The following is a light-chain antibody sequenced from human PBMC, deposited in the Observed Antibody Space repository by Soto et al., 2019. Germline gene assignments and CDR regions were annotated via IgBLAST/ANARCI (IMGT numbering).Light chain of an antibody. CDR3: QQYNNWPPMWT. CDR2: GAS. Sequence: EIVMTQSPATLSVSPGDRATLSCRASQSVSSNLAWYQQKPGQAPRLLIYGASTRATGIPARFSGSGSGTEFTLTISSLQSEDIAVYYCQQYNNWPPMWTFGQGTKVEIK. CDR1: QSVSSN. V-gene: IGKV3-15*01. J-gene: IGKJ1*01.